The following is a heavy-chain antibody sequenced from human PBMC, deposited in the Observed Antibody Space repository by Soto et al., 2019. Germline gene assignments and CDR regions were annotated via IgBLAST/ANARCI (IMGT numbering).Heavy chain of an antibody. CDR2: ISAYNGNT. Sequence: ASVKVSCKASGYTFTSYGISWVRQAPGQGLEWMGWISAYNGNTSYAQKLQGRVTMTTDTSTSTAYMELRSLRSDDTAVYYCARVHSGLVAATHIDYWGQGTLVTVSS. D-gene: IGHD2-15*01. V-gene: IGHV1-18*04. CDR1: GYTFTSYG. CDR3: ARVHSGLVAATHIDY. J-gene: IGHJ4*02.